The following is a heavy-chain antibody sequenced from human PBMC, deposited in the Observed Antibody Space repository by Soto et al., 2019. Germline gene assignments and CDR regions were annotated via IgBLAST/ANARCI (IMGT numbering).Heavy chain of an antibody. CDR3: ARDLTGYGMVV. V-gene: IGHV1-18*01. Sequence: QVQLVQSGVEVREPGASVKVSCKAVGYIFTNYGVSWVRQAPGQGLEWMGWITTYNGNTEYAQKFQGRVTMTTDASTRTAYMELGSLRSHDTAIYYCARDLTGYGMVVWGKGTTVTVSS. CDR1: GYIFTNYG. CDR2: ITTYNGNT. J-gene: IGHJ6*04.